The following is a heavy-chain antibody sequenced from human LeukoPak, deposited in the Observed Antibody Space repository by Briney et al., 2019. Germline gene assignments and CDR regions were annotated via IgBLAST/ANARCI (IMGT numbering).Heavy chain of an antibody. CDR3: ARVLRDPGYYYDSSGLYYFDY. V-gene: IGHV4-59*01. CDR1: GGSISSYY. CDR2: IYYSGST. J-gene: IGHJ4*02. Sequence: SETLSLTCTVSGGSISSYYWSWIRQPPGKGLEWIGYIYYSGSTNYNPSLKSRVTISVDTSKNQFSLKLSSVTAADTAVYYCARVLRDPGYYYDSSGLYYFDYWGQGTLSPSPQ. D-gene: IGHD3-22*01.